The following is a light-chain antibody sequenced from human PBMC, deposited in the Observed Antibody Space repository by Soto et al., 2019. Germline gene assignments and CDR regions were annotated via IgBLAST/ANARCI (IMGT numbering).Light chain of an antibody. CDR1: STDVGAYNY. CDR2: EVT. CDR3: GSHAGNSNLV. V-gene: IGLV2-8*01. Sequence: QSVLTQPPSASGSPGQSVTISCTGTSTDVGAYNYVSWYQQHPGKAPKLMIYEVTKRPSGVPDRFSGSKSGNTASLTVSGLQTEDEADYYCGSHAGNSNLVFGGGTQLT. J-gene: IGLJ7*01.